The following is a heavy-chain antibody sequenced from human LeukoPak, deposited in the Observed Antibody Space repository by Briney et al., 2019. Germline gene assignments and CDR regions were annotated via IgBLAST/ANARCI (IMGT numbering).Heavy chain of an antibody. CDR3: ARSGGTWSYNY. CDR2: IYYSGST. CDR1: GGSISSYY. Sequence: SETLSLTCTVSGGSISSYYWSWIRQPPGKGLEWIGYIYYSGSTNYNPSLKSRVTISVDTSKNQFSLKLSSVTAADTAVYYCARSGGTWSYNYWGQGTLVTVSS. V-gene: IGHV4-59*01. D-gene: IGHD1-26*01. J-gene: IGHJ4*02.